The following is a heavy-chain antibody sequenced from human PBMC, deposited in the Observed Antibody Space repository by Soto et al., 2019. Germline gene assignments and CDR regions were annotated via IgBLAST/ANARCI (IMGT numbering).Heavy chain of an antibody. CDR2: IYYSGST. V-gene: IGHV4-39*01. J-gene: IGHJ4*02. Sequence: SETLSLTCTVSGGSISSSSYYWGWIHQPPGKGLEWIGSIYYSGSTYYNPSLKSRVTISVDTSKNQFSLKLSSVTAADTAVYYCARPRYSGSYADFFDYWGQGTLVTVSS. D-gene: IGHD1-26*01. CDR1: GGSISSSSYY. CDR3: ARPRYSGSYADFFDY.